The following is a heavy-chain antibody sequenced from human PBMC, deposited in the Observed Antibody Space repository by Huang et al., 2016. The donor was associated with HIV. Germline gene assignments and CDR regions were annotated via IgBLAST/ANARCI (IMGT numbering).Heavy chain of an antibody. J-gene: IGHJ4*02. CDR3: ARYRLTGTFLDS. V-gene: IGHV7-4-1*02. CDR2: INTKTGKP. CDR1: GYTFTTYS. D-gene: IGHD3-9*01. Sequence: QVQLVQSGSELRKPGASVNVSCKASGYTFTTYSLIWVRQAPGQGLEWMGWINTKTGKPTYAQGFTGRFVFSLDTTVNTAYLQISSLKTDDTAKYFCARYRLTGTFLDSWGQGTQVTVSS.